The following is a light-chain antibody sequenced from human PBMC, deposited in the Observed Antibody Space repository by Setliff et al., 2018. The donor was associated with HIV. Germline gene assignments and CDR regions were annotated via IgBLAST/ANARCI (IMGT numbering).Light chain of an antibody. CDR1: SSDVGTYNF. V-gene: IGLV2-14*03. J-gene: IGLJ1*01. CDR3: SSYTSSTPLYV. Sequence: QSVLTQPASVSGSPGQSITISCTGTSSDVGTYNFVPWYQQHPGKAPKLMIYDVSNRPSGVSNRFSGSKSGNTASLTISGLQAEDEADYYCSSYTSSTPLYVFGTGTKVTVL. CDR2: DVS.